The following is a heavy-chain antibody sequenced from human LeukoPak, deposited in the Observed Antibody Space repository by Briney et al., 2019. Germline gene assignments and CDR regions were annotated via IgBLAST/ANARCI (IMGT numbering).Heavy chain of an antibody. CDR3: ARVTYGSGNYYVYYYYMDV. V-gene: IGHV4-61*09. D-gene: IGHD3-10*01. CDR1: GGSISSIGYF. CDR2: IYSSGNT. J-gene: IGHJ6*03. Sequence: PSETLSLTCTVSGGSISSIGYFWSWMRQPAGKVLEWIGHIYSSGNTNSNPSLKSRVTISIDTSKNQFSLKVTSVTAADTAVYYCARVTYGSGNYYVYYYYMDVWGKGTTVTVSS.